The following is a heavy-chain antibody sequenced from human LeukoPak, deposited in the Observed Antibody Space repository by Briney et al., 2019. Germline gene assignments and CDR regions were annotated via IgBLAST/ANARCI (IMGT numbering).Heavy chain of an antibody. CDR1: GGSISSGSYY. V-gene: IGHV4-61*09. CDR2: IYTSGRT. D-gene: IGHD3-22*01. Sequence: SETLSLTCTVSGGSISSGSYYWSWIRQPAGKGLEWIGHIYTSGRTNYNPSLKSRVTISVDTSKNHFSLKLTSVTAEDTAVYYCARDPAYYYDSNAYRRWGQGTLVTVSP. J-gene: IGHJ4*02. CDR3: ARDPAYYYDSNAYRR.